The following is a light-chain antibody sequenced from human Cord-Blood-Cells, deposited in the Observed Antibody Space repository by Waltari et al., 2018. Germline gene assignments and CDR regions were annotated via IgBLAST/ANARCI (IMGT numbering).Light chain of an antibody. Sequence: QSALTQPASVSGSPGQSITISCTGTSSDVGGYNYVSWYQQHPGKAPKLMIYEVSNRPSGVSNRFSGSKSGNTASLTISGLQAEDEADYYCSSYTSSSTLDVFGTVTKVTVL. V-gene: IGLV2-14*01. CDR3: SSYTSSSTLDV. CDR2: EVS. CDR1: SSDVGGYNY. J-gene: IGLJ1*01.